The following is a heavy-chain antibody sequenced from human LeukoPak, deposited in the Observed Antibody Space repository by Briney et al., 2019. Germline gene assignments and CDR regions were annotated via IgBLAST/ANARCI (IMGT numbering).Heavy chain of an antibody. CDR2: IYHSGST. J-gene: IGHJ3*02. CDR1: GYSISSGYY. D-gene: IGHD5-12*01. V-gene: IGHV4-38-2*02. CDR3: ARDPGYDLGAFDI. Sequence: PSETLSLTCTVSGYSISSGYYWGWIRQPPGKGLEWIGSIYHSGSTYYNPSLKSRVTISVDTSKNQFSLKLSSVTAADTAVYYCARDPGYDLGAFDIWGQGTMVTVSS.